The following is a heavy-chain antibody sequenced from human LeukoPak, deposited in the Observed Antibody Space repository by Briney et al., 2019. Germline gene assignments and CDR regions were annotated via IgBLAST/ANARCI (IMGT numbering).Heavy chain of an antibody. CDR3: ARPYCTNGVCYTPWNY. D-gene: IGHD2-8*01. CDR1: GGSIRSYY. CDR2: IYSSGTT. Sequence: SETLSLTCTVSGGSIRSYYRSWIRQPAGKGLDWIGRIYSSGTTNYNPSLKSRVTISVDTSKNQFSLKLSSVTAADTAVYYCARPYCTNGVCYTPWNYWGQGTLVTVSS. J-gene: IGHJ4*02. V-gene: IGHV4-4*07.